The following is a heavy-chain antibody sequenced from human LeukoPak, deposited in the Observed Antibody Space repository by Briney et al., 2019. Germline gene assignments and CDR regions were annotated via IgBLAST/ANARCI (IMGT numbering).Heavy chain of an antibody. Sequence: ASVKVSCKASGYTFTSYYMHWVRQAPGQGLEWMGIINPSGGSTSYAQKFQGRVTMTRDMSTSTVYMELSSLRSEDTAVYYCARGVTRYDYVWGSYRPRRLEHYYFDYWGQGTLVTVSS. V-gene: IGHV1-46*01. J-gene: IGHJ4*02. D-gene: IGHD3-16*02. CDR3: ARGVTRYDYVWGSYRPRRLEHYYFDY. CDR2: INPSGGST. CDR1: GYTFTSYY.